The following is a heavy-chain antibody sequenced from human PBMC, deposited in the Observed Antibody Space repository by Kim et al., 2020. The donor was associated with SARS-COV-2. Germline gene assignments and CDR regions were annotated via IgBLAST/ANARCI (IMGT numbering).Heavy chain of an antibody. CDR3: ARAHFRQGLQLWLRFGMDV. Sequence: GGSLRLSCAASGFTFSSYAMHWVRQAPGKGLEWVAVISYDGSNKYYADSVKGRFTISRDNSKNTLYLQMNSLRAEDTAVYYCARAHFRQGLQLWLRFGMDVWGQGTTVTVSS. CDR1: GFTFSSYA. D-gene: IGHD5-18*01. V-gene: IGHV3-30*04. J-gene: IGHJ6*02. CDR2: ISYDGSNK.